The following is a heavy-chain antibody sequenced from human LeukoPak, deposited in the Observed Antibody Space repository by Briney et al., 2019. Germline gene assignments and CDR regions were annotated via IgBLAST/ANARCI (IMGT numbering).Heavy chain of an antibody. J-gene: IGHJ4*02. CDR1: GYSFTSYW. D-gene: IGHD2-15*01. CDR3: ARRMRYCSGGSCLNYFDY. Sequence: GESLKISCKGSGYSFTSYWIGWVRQMPGKGLEWMGIIYSGDSDTRYSPSFQGQVTISADKSISTAYLQWSSLKASDTAMYYCARRMRYCSGGSCLNYFDYWGQGTLVTVSS. V-gene: IGHV5-51*01. CDR2: IYSGDSDT.